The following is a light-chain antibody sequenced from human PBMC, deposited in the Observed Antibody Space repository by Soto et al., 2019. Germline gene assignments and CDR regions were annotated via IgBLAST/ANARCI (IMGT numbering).Light chain of an antibody. CDR2: GAS. J-gene: IGKJ4*01. Sequence: EIVMTQSRATLSVSPGERATLSCRASQSVSSNLAWYQQKPGQAPRLLIYGASTRATGIPAWFSGSGSGTECTFTISSRQSEDFAVYYCQQYNNWPGRTFGGGTKVEIK. CDR3: QQYNNWPGRT. V-gene: IGKV3-15*01. CDR1: QSVSSN.